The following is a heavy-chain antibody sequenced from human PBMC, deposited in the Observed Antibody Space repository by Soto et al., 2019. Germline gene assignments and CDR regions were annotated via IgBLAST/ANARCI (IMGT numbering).Heavy chain of an antibody. CDR2: FDPEDGET. D-gene: IGHD3-22*01. V-gene: IGHV1-24*01. Sequence: ASVKVSCKVSGYTLTELSMHWVRQAPGKELEWMGGFDPEDGETIYAQKFQGRVTMTEDTSTDTAYMELSSLRSEDTAVYYCATVNYYDSSGSDFGYWGQGTLVTVSS. CDR3: ATVNYYDSSGSDFGY. CDR1: GYTLTELS. J-gene: IGHJ4*02.